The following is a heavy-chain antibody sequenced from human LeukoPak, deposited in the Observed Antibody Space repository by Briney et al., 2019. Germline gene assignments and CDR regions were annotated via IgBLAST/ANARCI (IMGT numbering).Heavy chain of an antibody. D-gene: IGHD3-3*01. Sequence: PGRSLRLSCAASGFTFSSYGMHWVRQAPGKGLEWVAVISYDGSNKYYADSVKGRFTISGDNSKNTLYLQMNSLRAEDTAVYYCAKLGVSGYYNYYYYGMDVWGQGTTVTVSS. CDR1: GFTFSSYG. CDR2: ISYDGSNK. J-gene: IGHJ6*02. V-gene: IGHV3-30*18. CDR3: AKLGVSGYYNYYYYGMDV.